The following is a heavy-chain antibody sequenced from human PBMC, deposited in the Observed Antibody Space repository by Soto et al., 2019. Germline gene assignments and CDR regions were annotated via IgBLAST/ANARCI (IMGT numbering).Heavy chain of an antibody. J-gene: IGHJ4*02. CDR3: AKDSTALIQLDYFDY. V-gene: IGHV3-43*01. CDR1: GFTFDDYT. CDR2: ISWDGGST. D-gene: IGHD5-18*01. Sequence: GGSLRLSCAASGFTFDDYTMHWVRQAPGKGLEWVSLISWDGGSTYYADSVKGRFTISRDNSKNSLYLQMNSLRTEDTALYYCAKDSTALIQLDYFDYWGQGTLVTVSS.